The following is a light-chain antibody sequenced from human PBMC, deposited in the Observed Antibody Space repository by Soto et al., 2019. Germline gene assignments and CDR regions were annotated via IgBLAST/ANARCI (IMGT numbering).Light chain of an antibody. CDR3: SSYSISTAYL. CDR2: EVS. Sequence: QSALXQPASVSGSPGQSITISCTGTSSDVGGYDYVSWYQLHPGKAPKLMVFEVSNRPSGVSYRFSGSKSGNTASLTISGLQAEDGADYFCSSYSISTAYLFGTGTKVTVL. V-gene: IGLV2-14*01. CDR1: SSDVGGYDY. J-gene: IGLJ1*01.